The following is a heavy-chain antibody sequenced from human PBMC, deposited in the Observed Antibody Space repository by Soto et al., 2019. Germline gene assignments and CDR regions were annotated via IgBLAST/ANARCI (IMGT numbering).Heavy chain of an antibody. CDR2: VYYSRST. CDR1: GDSIFDNN. V-gene: IGHV4-59*01. Sequence: QVQLTQSGPGLVKPSETLSLTCTVSGDSIFDNNWAWIRQRPGKGLEWIGYVYYSRSTSYNPSLRSRGHISVETSKKQFSLKLASVTAADTAEYFFVREVPSMVTSYFDSWGEGILVTFSS. D-gene: IGHD4-17*01. J-gene: IGHJ4*02. CDR3: VREVPSMVTSYFDS.